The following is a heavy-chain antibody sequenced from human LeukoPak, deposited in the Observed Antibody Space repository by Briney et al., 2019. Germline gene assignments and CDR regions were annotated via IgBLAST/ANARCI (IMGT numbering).Heavy chain of an antibody. Sequence: SETLSLTCTVSGGSVSSGSYYWSWIRQPPGKGLEWIGYISHSGSTNYNPSLKSRVTISVDTSKNQFSLKLSSVTAADTAVYYCAREDCSSSTCLFDYWGQGTLVTVSS. D-gene: IGHD2-2*01. J-gene: IGHJ4*02. CDR1: GGSVSSGSYY. CDR3: AREDCSSSTCLFDY. V-gene: IGHV4-61*01. CDR2: ISHSGST.